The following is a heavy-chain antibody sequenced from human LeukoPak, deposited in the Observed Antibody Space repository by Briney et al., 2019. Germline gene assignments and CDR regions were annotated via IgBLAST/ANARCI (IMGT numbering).Heavy chain of an antibody. Sequence: TGESLKISCKGSGYSFTNYWIGWVRQMPGKGLEWMGIIYPGDSDTRYSPSFQGQVTISCDKSINTAYLQWSTLKASDTAMYYCARRTGYSSSWLLFDSWGRGTLVTVSS. CDR2: IYPGDSDT. CDR3: ARRTGYSSSWLLFDS. J-gene: IGHJ4*02. D-gene: IGHD6-13*01. CDR1: GYSFTNYW. V-gene: IGHV5-51*01.